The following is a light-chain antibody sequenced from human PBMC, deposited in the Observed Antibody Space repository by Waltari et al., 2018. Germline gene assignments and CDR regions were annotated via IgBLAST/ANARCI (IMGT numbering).Light chain of an antibody. J-gene: IGKJ2*03. CDR2: YAS. Sequence: EIVLTESPEFQSVTLNEKVTMTSRACHSIGGRLHWYQQKPDQSPKILIMYASQSFSGVPSRFSGSGSGTDFTLTIDGLEAEDAATYYCHHSDSLPYSFGQGTKLEIK. CDR1: HSIGGR. V-gene: IGKV6-21*01. CDR3: HHSDSLPYS.